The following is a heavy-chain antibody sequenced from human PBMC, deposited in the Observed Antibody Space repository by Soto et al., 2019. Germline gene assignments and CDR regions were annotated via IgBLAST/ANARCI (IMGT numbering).Heavy chain of an antibody. Sequence: GGSLRLSCAASGFTFSNAWMSWVRQAPGKGLEWVGRIKSKTDGGTTDYAAPVKGRFTISRDDSETTLYLQMNSLKTEDTAVYYCTTEGTVTADFDSWGQGTLVTVSS. D-gene: IGHD2-21*02. V-gene: IGHV3-15*01. CDR2: IKSKTDGGTT. CDR3: TTEGTVTADFDS. CDR1: GFTFSNAW. J-gene: IGHJ4*02.